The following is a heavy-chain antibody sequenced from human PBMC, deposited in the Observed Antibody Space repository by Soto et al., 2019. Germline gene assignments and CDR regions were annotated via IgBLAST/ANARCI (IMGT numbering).Heavy chain of an antibody. CDR3: ARDVRKGITIFGVAPAWGPKDWFDS. CDR1: GGSISSYY. D-gene: IGHD3-3*01. CDR2: IYYSGST. Sequence: SETLSLTCTVSGGSISSYYWSWIRQPPGKGLEWIGYIYYSGSTNYNPSLKSRVTISVDTSKNQFSLKLSSVTAADTAVYYCARDVRKGITIFGVAPAWGPKDWFDSWGKGTLVTVSS. J-gene: IGHJ5*01. V-gene: IGHV4-59*12.